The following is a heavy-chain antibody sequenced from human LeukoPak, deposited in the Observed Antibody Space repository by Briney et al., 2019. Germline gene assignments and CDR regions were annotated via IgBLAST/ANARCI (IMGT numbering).Heavy chain of an antibody. V-gene: IGHV3-30*02. CDR1: GFTFSSYG. CDR3: ARVTGYENYHDSSGYYYYFDY. D-gene: IGHD3-22*01. Sequence: PGGSLRLSCAASGFTFSSYGMHWVRQAPGKGLEWVAFIRYDGSNKYYADSVKGRFTISRDNAKNSLYLQMNSLRAEDTAVYYCARVTGYENYHDSSGYYYYFDYWGQGTLVTVSS. CDR2: IRYDGSNK. J-gene: IGHJ4*02.